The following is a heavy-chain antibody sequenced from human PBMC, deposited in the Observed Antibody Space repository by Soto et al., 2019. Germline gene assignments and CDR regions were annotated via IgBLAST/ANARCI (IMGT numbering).Heavy chain of an antibody. CDR2: INAGNGNT. D-gene: IGHD3-22*01. V-gene: IGHV1-3*01. J-gene: IGHJ6*02. CDR1: GYTFTSYA. Sequence: VSVKVSWKASGYTFTSYAMHWVRQAPGQRLEWMGWINAGNGNTKYSQKFQGRVTITRDTSASTAYMELSSLRSEDTAVYYCARDTLYDSSGYFYYYGMDVWGQGTMVTVSS. CDR3: ARDTLYDSSGYFYYYGMDV.